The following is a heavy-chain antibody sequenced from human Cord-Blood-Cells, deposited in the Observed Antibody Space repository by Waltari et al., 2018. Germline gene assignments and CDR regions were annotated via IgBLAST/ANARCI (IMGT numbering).Heavy chain of an antibody. CDR1: GYSFTSYW. Sequence: EVQLVQSGAEVKKPGESLNISCKGSGYSFTSYWIGWVRPMPAKGLEWMGIIYPGDSDTRYSPSFQGQVTISADKSISTAYLQWSSLKASDTAMYYCARQWVYYDFWSGYYFDYWGQGTLVTVSS. CDR3: ARQWVYYDFWSGYYFDY. D-gene: IGHD3-3*01. CDR2: IYPGDSDT. V-gene: IGHV5-51*01. J-gene: IGHJ4*02.